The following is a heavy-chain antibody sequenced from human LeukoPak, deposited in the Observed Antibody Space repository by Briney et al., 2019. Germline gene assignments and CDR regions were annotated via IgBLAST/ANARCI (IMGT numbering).Heavy chain of an antibody. CDR2: IYYSGST. Sequence: SETLSLTCTVSGGSISSYYWSWIRQPPGKGLEWIGYIYYSGSTNYNPSLKSRVTISVDTSKNQFSLKLSSVTAADTAVYYCAREEAVAGRGFDPWGQGTLVTVTS. D-gene: IGHD6-19*01. J-gene: IGHJ5*02. CDR1: GGSISSYY. CDR3: AREEAVAGRGFDP. V-gene: IGHV4-59*01.